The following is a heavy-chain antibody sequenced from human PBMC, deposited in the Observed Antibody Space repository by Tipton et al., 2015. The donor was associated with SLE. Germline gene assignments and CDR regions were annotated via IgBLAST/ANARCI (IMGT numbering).Heavy chain of an antibody. V-gene: IGHV1-18*01. CDR3: VLSSVAATQAY. D-gene: IGHD6-13*01. J-gene: IGHJ4*02. CDR1: GYTFTTYG. CDR2: ISAYNGNT. Sequence: QLVQSGAEVKKPGASVKVSCKAYGYTFTTYGISWVRQAPGQGLEWMGWISAYNGNTKYAQKLQGRVTMTTDTSTSTAYMELRSLRSDGTAVYYCVLSSVAATQAYWGQGTLVTVSS.